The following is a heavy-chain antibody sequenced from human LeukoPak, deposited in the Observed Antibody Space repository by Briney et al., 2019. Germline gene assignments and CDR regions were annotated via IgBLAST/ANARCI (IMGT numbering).Heavy chain of an antibody. CDR3: ARHRLVTRYFDWLLNRFHP. V-gene: IGHV4-34*01. CDR1: GGSFSGYY. CDR2: INHSGST. D-gene: IGHD3-9*01. J-gene: IGHJ5*02. Sequence: SETLSLTCAVYGGSFSGYYWSWIRQPPGKGLEWIGEINHSGSTNYNPSLKSRVTISVDTSKNQFSLKLSSVTAADTAVYYRARHRLVTRYFDWLLNRFHPWGQGPLVTVST.